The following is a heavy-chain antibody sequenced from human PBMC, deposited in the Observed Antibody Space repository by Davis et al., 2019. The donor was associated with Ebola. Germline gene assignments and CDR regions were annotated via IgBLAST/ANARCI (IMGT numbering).Heavy chain of an antibody. CDR1: GGSISSSSYY. V-gene: IGHV4-39*01. Sequence: SETLSLTCTVSGGSISSSSYYWGWIRQPPGKRLEWIGTIYYSGSTYYNPSLKSRVTISVDTSKNQVSLKLSSVTAADTAVYYCARYPGMAAAGTGYYYGMDVWGQGTTVTVSS. D-gene: IGHD6-13*01. CDR3: ARYPGMAAAGTGYYYGMDV. J-gene: IGHJ6*02. CDR2: IYYSGST.